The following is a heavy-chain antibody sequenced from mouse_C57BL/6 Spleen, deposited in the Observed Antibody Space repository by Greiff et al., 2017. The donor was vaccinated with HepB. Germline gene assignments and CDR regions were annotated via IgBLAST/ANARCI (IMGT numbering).Heavy chain of an antibody. CDR1: GYSITSGYY. Sequence: EVQLQESGPGLVKPSQSLSLTCSVTGYSITSGYYWNWIRQFPGNKLEWMGYISYDGSNNYNPSLKNRISITRDTSKNQFFLKLNSVTTEDTATYYCARDARAYDYPFAYWGQGTLVTVSA. V-gene: IGHV3-6*01. CDR2: ISYDGSN. CDR3: ARDARAYDYPFAY. J-gene: IGHJ3*01. D-gene: IGHD2-4*01.